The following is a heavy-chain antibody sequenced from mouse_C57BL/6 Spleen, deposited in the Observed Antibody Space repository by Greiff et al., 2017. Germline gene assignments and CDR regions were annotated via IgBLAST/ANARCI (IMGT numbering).Heavy chain of an antibody. CDR2: IYPGSGST. Sequence: VQLQQPGAELVKPGASVKMSCKASGYTFTSYWITWVKQRPGQGLEWIGDIYPGSGSTNYNEKFKSKATLTVDTSSSTAYMQLSSLTSEDSAVYYCARDYGNYVYYFGYWGQGTTLTVSS. D-gene: IGHD2-1*01. CDR3: ARDYGNYVYYFGY. J-gene: IGHJ2*01. CDR1: GYTFTSYW. V-gene: IGHV1-55*01.